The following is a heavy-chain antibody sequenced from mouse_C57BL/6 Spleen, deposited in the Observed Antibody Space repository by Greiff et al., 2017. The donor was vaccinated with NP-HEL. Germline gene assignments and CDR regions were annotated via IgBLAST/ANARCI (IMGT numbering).Heavy chain of an antibody. V-gene: IGHV5-12*01. CDR2: ISNGGGST. CDR3: ARILITTVVEGWYFDV. CDR1: GFTFSDYY. Sequence: EVQLVESGGGLVQPGGSLKLSCAASGFTFSDYYMYWVRQTPEKRLEWVAYISNGGGSTYYPDTVKGRFTISRDNAKNTLYLQMSRLKSEDTAMYYCARILITTVVEGWYFDVWGTGTTVTVSS. J-gene: IGHJ1*03. D-gene: IGHD1-1*01.